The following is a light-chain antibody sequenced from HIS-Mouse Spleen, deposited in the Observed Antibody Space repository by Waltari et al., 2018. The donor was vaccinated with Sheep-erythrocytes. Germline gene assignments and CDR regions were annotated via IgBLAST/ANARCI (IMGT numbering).Light chain of an antibody. Sequence: QSALTQPVSVSGSPGQSITISCTGTSSDVGGYNYVSWYQQHPGKAPKLMIYEVSNRPSWVSNRFSGSKSGNTASLTISGLQAEDEADYYCSSYTSSSTWVFGGGTKLTVL. J-gene: IGLJ3*02. V-gene: IGLV2-14*01. CDR2: EVS. CDR1: SSDVGGYNY. CDR3: SSYTSSSTWV.